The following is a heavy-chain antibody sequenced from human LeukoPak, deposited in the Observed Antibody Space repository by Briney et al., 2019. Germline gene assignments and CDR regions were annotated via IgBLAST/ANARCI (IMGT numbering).Heavy chain of an antibody. CDR3: ARQYYYDSSVFDI. D-gene: IGHD3-22*01. V-gene: IGHV4-34*01. CDR2: INHSGST. CDR1: GGSFSGYY. Sequence: SETLSLTCAVYGGSFSGYYWSWIRQPPGKGLEWIGEINHSGSTNYNPSLKSRVTISVDTSKNQFSLKLSSVTAADTAVYYCARQYYYDSSVFDIWGQGTMVTVSS. J-gene: IGHJ3*02.